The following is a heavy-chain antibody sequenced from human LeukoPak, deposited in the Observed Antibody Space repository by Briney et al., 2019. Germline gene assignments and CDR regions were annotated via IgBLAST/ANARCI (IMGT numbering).Heavy chain of an antibody. D-gene: IGHD3-3*01. J-gene: IGHJ4*02. CDR2: ISSDGVSS. V-gene: IGHV3-64D*09. CDR1: GFTSSNYP. CDR3: VKRGVRPIYYYDD. Sequence: GGSLRLSCTASGFTSSNYPIHWVRQAPGKGLEYVSSISSDGVSSYYAYSVRGRFTISRDNSKSTLYLEMSSLRAEDTAMYYCVKRGVRPIYYYDDWGQGTLVTVSS.